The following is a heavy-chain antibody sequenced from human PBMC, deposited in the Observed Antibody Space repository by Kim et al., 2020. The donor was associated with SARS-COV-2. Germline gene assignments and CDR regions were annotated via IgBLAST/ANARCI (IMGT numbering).Heavy chain of an antibody. CDR3: ATGYCSGGSCYQPYNWFDP. J-gene: IGHJ5*02. D-gene: IGHD2-15*01. CDR2: ISSSSSYI. CDR1: GFTFSSYS. V-gene: IGHV3-21*01. Sequence: GGSLRLSCAASGFTFSSYSMNWVRQAPGKGLEWVSSISSSSSYIYYADSVKGRFTISRDNAKNSLYLQMNSLRAEDTAVYYCATGYCSGGSCYQPYNWFDPWGQGTLVTVSS.